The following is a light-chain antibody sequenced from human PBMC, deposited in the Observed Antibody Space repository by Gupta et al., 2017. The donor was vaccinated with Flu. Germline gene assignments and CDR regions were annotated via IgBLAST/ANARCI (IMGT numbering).Light chain of an antibody. CDR1: QTIYSW. J-gene: IGKJ1*01. V-gene: IGKV1-5*03. CDR3: QHKNNTPWT. CDR2: KES. Sequence: DIQMTHSPSPLSASVGDRVTITCRASQTIYSWLAWYQQKPGKAPKLLIYKESTVERGVPTRFSGSGSGTELNFTISSRQPDDFAKYYCQHKNNTPWTFGQGTKVEIK.